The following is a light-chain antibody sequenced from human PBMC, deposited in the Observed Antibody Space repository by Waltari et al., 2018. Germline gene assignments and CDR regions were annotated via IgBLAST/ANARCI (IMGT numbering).Light chain of an antibody. Sequence: EFVLTPSPDTLSVSPGDRATISCRASQTISSNLAWYHQRPGQAPRLLIYGASNRATGIPARFSGTGSGTEFTLTISSLQSEDFAVYYCQQYNNWPPLFTFGPGTKVDMK. CDR1: QTISSN. J-gene: IGKJ3*01. CDR3: QQYNNWPPLFT. CDR2: GAS. V-gene: IGKV3D-15*01.